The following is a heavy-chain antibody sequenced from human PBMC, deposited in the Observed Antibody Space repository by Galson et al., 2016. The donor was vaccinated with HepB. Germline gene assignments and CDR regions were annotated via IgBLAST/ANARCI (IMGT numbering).Heavy chain of an antibody. V-gene: IGHV3-15*01. CDR1: GFTFSNYG. Sequence: SLRLSCAASGFTFSNYGMHWVRQAPGKGLEWVGRIKSKIDGGTTDYAAPVKGRFTISRDDSKNMLYLQMNSLSTEDTAVYYCTIDEGIGNWFDPWGQGTLVTVSS. CDR2: IKSKIDGGTT. CDR3: TIDEGIGNWFDP. J-gene: IGHJ5*02. D-gene: IGHD3-16*01.